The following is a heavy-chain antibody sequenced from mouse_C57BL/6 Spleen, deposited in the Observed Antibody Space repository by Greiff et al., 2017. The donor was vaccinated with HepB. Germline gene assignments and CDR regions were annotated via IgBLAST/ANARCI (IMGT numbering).Heavy chain of an antibody. D-gene: IGHD1-1*02. CDR2: IHPNSGST. Sequence: QVQLQQPGAELVKPGASVKLSCKASGYTFTSYWMHWVKQRPGQGLEWIGMIHPNSGSTNYNEKFKSKATLTVDKSASTAYMQISSLTSEDSAVYYCARFGTTGFAYWGQGTLVTVSA. CDR1: GYTFTSYW. J-gene: IGHJ3*01. V-gene: IGHV1-64*01. CDR3: ARFGTTGFAY.